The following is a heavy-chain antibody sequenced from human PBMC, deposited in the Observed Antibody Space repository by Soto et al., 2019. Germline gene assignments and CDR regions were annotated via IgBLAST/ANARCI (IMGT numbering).Heavy chain of an antibody. V-gene: IGHV3-20*04. CDR3: ARVFSDYYNDAFDI. CDR2: INWNGGST. J-gene: IGHJ3*02. D-gene: IGHD2-21*02. Sequence: GGSLRLSCAASGFTVSSKYMSWVRQAPGKGLEWVSGINWNGGSTGYADSVKGRFTISRDNAKNSLYLQMNSLRAEDTALYYCARVFSDYYNDAFDIWGQGTMVTVS. CDR1: GFTVSSKY.